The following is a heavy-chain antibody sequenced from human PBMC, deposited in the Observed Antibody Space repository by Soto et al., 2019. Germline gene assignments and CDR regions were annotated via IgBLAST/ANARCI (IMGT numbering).Heavy chain of an antibody. D-gene: IGHD1-20*01. CDR1: GFSLSGYS. J-gene: IGHJ4*02. Sequence: VGSLRLSCAASGFSLSGYSMNWVRQAPGKGLEWVSYINSGSSKIYYADSVKGRFTISRDNAKNSLYLQMNSLRDEDTAVYYCAREATPVITPWVFDYWGRGTLVTVSS. CDR3: AREATPVITPWVFDY. CDR2: INSGSSKI. V-gene: IGHV3-48*02.